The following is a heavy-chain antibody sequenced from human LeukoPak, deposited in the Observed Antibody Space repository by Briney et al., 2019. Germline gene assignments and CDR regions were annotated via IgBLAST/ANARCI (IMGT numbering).Heavy chain of an antibody. CDR2: ISYDGSNK. CDR1: GFTFSSYG. Sequence: GGSLRLSCAASGFTFSSYGMHWVRQAPGKGLEWVAVISYDGSNKYYADSVKGRFTISRDNSKNTLYLQMNSLRAEDTAVYYCAKGDGYNSAFDYWGQGTLVTVSS. CDR3: AKGDGYNSAFDY. V-gene: IGHV3-30*18. J-gene: IGHJ4*02. D-gene: IGHD5-24*01.